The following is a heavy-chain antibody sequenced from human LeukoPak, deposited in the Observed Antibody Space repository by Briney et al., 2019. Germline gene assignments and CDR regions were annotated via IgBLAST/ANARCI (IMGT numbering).Heavy chain of an antibody. J-gene: IGHJ4*02. CDR3: ANLLPWYSSGWYDY. V-gene: IGHV3-23*01. CDR2: ISGSGGST. CDR1: GLTFSSNA. Sequence: PGGSLRLSCAASGLTFSSNAMSWFRKAQGEGLEWVSAISGSGGSTYYADSVKGRFTISRDNSKNTLYLQMNSLRAEDTAVYYCANLLPWYSSGWYDYWGQGTLVTVSS. D-gene: IGHD6-19*01.